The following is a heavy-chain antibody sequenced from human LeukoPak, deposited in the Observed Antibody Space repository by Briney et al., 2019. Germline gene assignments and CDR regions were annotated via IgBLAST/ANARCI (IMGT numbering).Heavy chain of an antibody. D-gene: IGHD3-3*01. J-gene: IGHJ4*02. V-gene: IGHV3-30-3*01. CDR1: GFTFSSYA. CDR3: ARESGYYLDY. CDR2: ISYDGSNK. Sequence: GGSLRLSCAASGFTFSSYAMHWVRQAPGKGLEWVAVISYDGSNKYYADSVKGRFTISRDNSKNTLYLRMNSLRAEDTAVYYCARESGYYLDYWGQGTLVTVSS.